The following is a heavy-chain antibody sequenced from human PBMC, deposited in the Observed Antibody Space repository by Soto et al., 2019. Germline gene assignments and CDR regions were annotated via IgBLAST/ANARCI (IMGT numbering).Heavy chain of an antibody. CDR1: GGSISSGDYY. CDR2: INHSGST. Sequence: PSETLSLTCTVSGGSISSGDYYWSWIRQPPGKGLEWIGEINHSGSTNYNPSLKSRVTISVDTSKNQFSLKLSSVTAADTAVYYCARPRSSIAAGGAFDIWGQGTMVTVSS. D-gene: IGHD6-6*01. J-gene: IGHJ3*02. CDR3: ARPRSSIAAGGAFDI. V-gene: IGHV4-39*07.